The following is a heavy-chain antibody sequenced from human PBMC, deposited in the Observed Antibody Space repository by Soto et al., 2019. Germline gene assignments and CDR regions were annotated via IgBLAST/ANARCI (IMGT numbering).Heavy chain of an antibody. CDR1: GGSISSYY. D-gene: IGHD7-27*01. J-gene: IGHJ4*02. V-gene: IGHV4-59*08. CDR2: AYYSGST. CDR3: ARRGNWGSDEFDY. Sequence: SETLSLTCTVSGGSISSYYWSWIRQPPGKALEWIGYAYYSGSTNYNPSLKSRVTISVDTSKNQFSLKLSSATAADTAVYYCARRGNWGSDEFDYWGQGTLVTVPQ.